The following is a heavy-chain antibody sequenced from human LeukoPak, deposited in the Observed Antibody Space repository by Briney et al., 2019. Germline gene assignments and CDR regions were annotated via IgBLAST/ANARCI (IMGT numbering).Heavy chain of an antibody. J-gene: IGHJ5*02. V-gene: IGHV4-39*01. CDR1: GGSINSY. Sequence: SETLSLTCIVSGGSINSYWSWIRQPPGKGLEWIGNIDNIGSTYYNPSLQSRVTISVDKSKDQLSLKLNSVTAADTAMYYCARPPGIAAAWFDPWGQGTLVTVSS. CDR2: IDNIGST. CDR3: ARPPGIAAAWFDP. D-gene: IGHD6-13*01.